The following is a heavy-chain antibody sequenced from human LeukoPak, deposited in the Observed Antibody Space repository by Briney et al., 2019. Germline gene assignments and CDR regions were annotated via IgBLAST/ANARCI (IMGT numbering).Heavy chain of an antibody. CDR1: GLSINTAGGG. CDR2: IYWDDDK. D-gene: IGHD3-10*01. V-gene: IGHV2-5*02. CDR3: AKAGYGSGSYLRYYYYGMDV. Sequence: ASGPTLVKPTQTLTLTCTLSGLSINTAGGGVGWIRQPPGKALEWLQLIYWDDDKRYNPSLKTRLTITKDTSKNQVVLTVTNMDPVDTATYYCAKAGYGSGSYLRYYYYGMDVWGQGTTVTVSS. J-gene: IGHJ6*02.